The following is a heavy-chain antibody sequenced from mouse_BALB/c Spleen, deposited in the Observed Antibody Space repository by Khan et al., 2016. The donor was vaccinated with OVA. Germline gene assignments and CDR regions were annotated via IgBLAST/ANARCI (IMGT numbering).Heavy chain of an antibody. Sequence: EVQLQESGPDLVKPSQSLSLTCTVTSYSITSGYSWHWIRQFPGNKLEWMGYIHYSGSTNYNPSLKSRISITRDTSKNQLFPQLNSVTTEDTATYYCARSGTTVVAYWYCDDWGAGTTVTVSS. CDR2: IHYSGST. D-gene: IGHD1-1*01. J-gene: IGHJ1*01. V-gene: IGHV3-1*02. CDR1: SYSITSGYS. CDR3: ARSGTTVVAYWYCDD.